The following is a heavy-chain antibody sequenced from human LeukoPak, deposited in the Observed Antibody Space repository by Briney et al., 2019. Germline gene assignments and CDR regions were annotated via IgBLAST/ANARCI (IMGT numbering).Heavy chain of an antibody. D-gene: IGHD3-10*01. Sequence: SETRSLTCAVYGESFSGYYWSWIRQPPGKGLEWIAEINHNGNTHYNPSLKTRVTISVDTSRNQFSLRLTSVIAADTAVYYCARNRDYYGSGNYDYWGQGSLVTVSS. J-gene: IGHJ4*02. CDR1: GESFSGYY. CDR3: ARNRDYYGSGNYDY. V-gene: IGHV4-34*01. CDR2: INHNGNT.